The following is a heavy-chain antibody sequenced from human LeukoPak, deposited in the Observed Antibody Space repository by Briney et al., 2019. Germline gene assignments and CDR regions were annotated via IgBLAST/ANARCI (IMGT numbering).Heavy chain of an antibody. D-gene: IGHD3-3*01. CDR3: ARGYYDFWSGSVAWGAFDI. CDR2: INPNSGGT. CDR1: GFTFTAYY. Sequence: AASVKVSCKASGFTFTAYYMHWVRQAPGQGLEWMGWINPNSGGTNYAQKFQGRVTMTRDTSISTAYMELSRLRSDDTAVYYCARGYYDFWSGSVAWGAFDIWGQGTMVTVSS. J-gene: IGHJ3*02. V-gene: IGHV1-2*02.